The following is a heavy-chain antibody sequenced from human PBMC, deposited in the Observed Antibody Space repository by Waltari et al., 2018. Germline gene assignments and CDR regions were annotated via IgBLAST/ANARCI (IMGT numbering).Heavy chain of an antibody. CDR1: GDSMSRPYW. CDR2: VHGSGKT. CDR3: ARDRGRGLYLDS. J-gene: IGHJ4*02. Sequence: QLQLQESGPGLVKPSGTLSLTCAVSGDSMSRPYWWSWVRQPPGKGLEWMGQVHGSGKTNYSPSCASRVTISLDTYNKQFSLKVTSATAADTAVYYCARDRGRGLYLDSWGPGTLVTVS. V-gene: IGHV4-4*02. D-gene: IGHD2-15*01.